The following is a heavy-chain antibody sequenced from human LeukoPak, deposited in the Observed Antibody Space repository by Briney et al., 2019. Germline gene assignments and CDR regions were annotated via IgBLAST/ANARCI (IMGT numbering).Heavy chain of an antibody. CDR2: IRSKAYGGTT. CDR1: GFTFGDYA. J-gene: IGHJ4*02. CDR3: TRDQGKMATISIDY. V-gene: IGHV3-49*04. D-gene: IGHD5-24*01. Sequence: PGRSLRLSCTASGFTFGDYAMSWVRQAPGKGLEWVGFIRSKAYGGTTEYAASVKGRFTISRDDSKSIAYLQMNSLKTEDTAVYYCTRDQGKMATISIDYWGQGTLVTVSS.